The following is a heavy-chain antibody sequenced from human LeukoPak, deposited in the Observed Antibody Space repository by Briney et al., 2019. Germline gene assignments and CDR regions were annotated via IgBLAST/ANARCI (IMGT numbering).Heavy chain of an antibody. CDR1: GFTFSSYA. Sequence: PGGSLRLSCAASGFTFSSYAMHWVRQAPGKGLEWVAVISYDGSNKYYADSVKGRFTISRDNSKNTLYLQMNSLRAEDTAVYYCARVIYYYDSSGYYYFDYWGQGTLVTVSS. CDR2: ISYDGSNK. CDR3: ARVIYYYDSSGYYYFDY. J-gene: IGHJ4*02. D-gene: IGHD3-22*01. V-gene: IGHV3-30*04.